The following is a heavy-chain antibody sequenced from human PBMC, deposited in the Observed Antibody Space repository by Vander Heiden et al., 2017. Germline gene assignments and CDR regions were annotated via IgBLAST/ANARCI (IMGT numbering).Heavy chain of an antibody. Sequence: QVQLVQSGAEVKKPGASVKVSCKASGYTFTGYYMHWVRQAPGHGLGWMGWINPNSGGTNNAQKFQGRVTMPRDTSISTAYMELSRLRSDDAAGYYCARVWGGGRCIDYWGQGTLVTVSS. CDR3: ARVWGGGRCIDY. V-gene: IGHV1-2*02. J-gene: IGHJ4*02. D-gene: IGHD3-16*01. CDR2: INPNSGGT. CDR1: GYTFTGYY.